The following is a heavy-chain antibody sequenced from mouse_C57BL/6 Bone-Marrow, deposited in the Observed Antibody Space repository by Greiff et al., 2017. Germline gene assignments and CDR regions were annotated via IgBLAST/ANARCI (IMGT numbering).Heavy chain of an antibody. J-gene: IGHJ1*03. D-gene: IGHD2-4*01. CDR3: ARCDYGSWYFDV. Sequence: VQLQQSGAELARPGASVKLSCKASGYTFTSYGISWVKQRTGQGLEWIGEIYPRRGNTYDNEKFKGKATLTADKSSSTAYMELRNLTSEDSAVYFCARCDYGSWYFDVWGTGTTVTVSS. V-gene: IGHV1-81*01. CDR1: GYTFTSYG. CDR2: IYPRRGNT.